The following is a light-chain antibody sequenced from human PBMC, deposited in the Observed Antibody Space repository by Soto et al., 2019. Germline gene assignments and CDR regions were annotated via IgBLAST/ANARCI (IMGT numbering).Light chain of an antibody. CDR1: QSVSSN. J-gene: IGKJ2*01. CDR2: GAS. V-gene: IGKV3-15*01. CDR3: QQYNTWPPYT. Sequence: EIVMTQSPATLSVSPGERATLSCRASQSVSSNLAWYQQKPGQAPRLLIYGASTRATGIPARFSGSGSGTELTLTISSLQSEDFAIYSCQQYNTWPPYTFGQGTKLEIK.